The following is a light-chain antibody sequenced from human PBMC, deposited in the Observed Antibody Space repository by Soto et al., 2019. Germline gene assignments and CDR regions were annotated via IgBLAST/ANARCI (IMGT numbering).Light chain of an antibody. V-gene: IGLV1-51*01. CDR1: SSNIGSNY. CDR3: GTWDNSLSAV. CDR2: DNG. Sequence: QAVVTQPPSVSVAPGQKVTISCSGSSSNIGSNYVSWYQQLPGTAPKLLIYDNGKRPSGIPDRFSGSQSGTSATLGITGLQTGDEADYYCGTWDNSLSAVFGGGTQLPS. J-gene: IGLJ2*01.